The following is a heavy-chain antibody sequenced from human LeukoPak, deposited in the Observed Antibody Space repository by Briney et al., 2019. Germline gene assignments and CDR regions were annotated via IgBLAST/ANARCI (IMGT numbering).Heavy chain of an antibody. V-gene: IGHV7-4-1*01. D-gene: IGHD3-22*01. J-gene: IGHJ4*02. CDR2: VNTNTGNP. CDR1: GYTFTSYA. Sequence: ASVKVSCKASGYTFTSYAMNWVRQAPGQGLEWMGWVNTNTGNPTYAQGFTGRFVFSSDTSVSTAYLQIGSLKAEDTAVYYCVINFDSSGYFGYWGQGTLVTVSS. CDR3: VINFDSSGYFGY.